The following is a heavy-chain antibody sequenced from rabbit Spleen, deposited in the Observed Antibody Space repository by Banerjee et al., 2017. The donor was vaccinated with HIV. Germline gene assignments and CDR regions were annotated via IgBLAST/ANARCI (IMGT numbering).Heavy chain of an antibody. J-gene: IGHJ6*01. CDR3: ARDTATSFSSYGMDL. Sequence: QSLEESGGDLVKPGASLTLTCTASGVSFSSDYYMCWVRQAPGKGLEWIACIDSGSGGFTYFASWAKGRFTISKTSSTTVTLQMTSLTAADTATYFCARDTATSFSSYGMDLWGPGTLVTVS. D-gene: IGHD1-1*01. V-gene: IGHV1S40*01. CDR2: IDSGSGGFT. CDR1: GVSFSSDYY.